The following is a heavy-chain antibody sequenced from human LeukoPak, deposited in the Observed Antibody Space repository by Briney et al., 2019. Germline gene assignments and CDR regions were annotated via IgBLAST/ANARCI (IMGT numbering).Heavy chain of an antibody. CDR1: GGSISSSSYY. V-gene: IGHV4-39*07. CDR3: AGRLAVAGENWYFDL. CDR2: IYYSGST. J-gene: IGHJ2*01. D-gene: IGHD6-19*01. Sequence: KPSETLSLTCTVSGGSISSSSYYWGWIRQPPGKGLEWIGSIYYSGSTYYNPSLKSRVTISVDTSKNQFSLKLSSVTAADTAVYYCAGRLAVAGENWYFDLWGRGTLVTVSS.